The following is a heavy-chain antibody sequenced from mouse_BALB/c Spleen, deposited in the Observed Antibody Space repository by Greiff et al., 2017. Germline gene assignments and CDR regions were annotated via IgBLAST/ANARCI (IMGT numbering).Heavy chain of an antibody. J-gene: IGHJ4*01. D-gene: IGHD1-1*01. V-gene: IGHV5-4*02. CDR1: GFTFSDYY. CDR2: ISDGGSYT. CDR3: ARADYYGSSYGAMDY. Sequence: EVQGVESGGGLVKPGGSLKLSCAASGFTFSDYYMYWVRQTPEKRLEWVATISDGGSYTYYPDSVKGRFTISRDNAKNNLYLQMSSLKSEDTAMYYCARADYYGSSYGAMDYWGQGTSVTVSS.